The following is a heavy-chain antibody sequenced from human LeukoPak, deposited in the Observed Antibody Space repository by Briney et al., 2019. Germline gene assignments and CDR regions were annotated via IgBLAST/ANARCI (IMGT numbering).Heavy chain of an antibody. J-gene: IGHJ4*02. D-gene: IGHD3-10*01. Sequence: ASVKVSCKASGYSFTGYYMHWGPQAPGQGLEWMGWMNPNSGGTDYPQKFQGRVTMTRDTSITTAYMELSRLTSDDTAVYYCATWGGYGSGSYFDYWGQGTLVTVSS. CDR1: GYSFTGYY. CDR2: MNPNSGGT. V-gene: IGHV1-2*02. CDR3: ATWGGYGSGSYFDY.